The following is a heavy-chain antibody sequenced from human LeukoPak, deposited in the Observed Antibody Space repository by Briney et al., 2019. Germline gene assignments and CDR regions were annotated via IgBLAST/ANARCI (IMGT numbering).Heavy chain of an antibody. CDR2: IYYSGST. CDR3: AREAARRGFDY. Sequence: PSQTLSLTCTVSGGSIGSGGYYWSWIRQHPGKGLEWIGYIYYSGSTYYNPSLKSRVTISVDTSKNQFSLKLSSVTAADTAVYYCAREAARRGFDYWGQGTLVTVSS. D-gene: IGHD6-6*01. J-gene: IGHJ4*02. CDR1: GGSIGSGGYY. V-gene: IGHV4-31*03.